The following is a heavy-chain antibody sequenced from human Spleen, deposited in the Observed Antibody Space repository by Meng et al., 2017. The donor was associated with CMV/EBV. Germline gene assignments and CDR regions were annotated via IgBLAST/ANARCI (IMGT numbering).Heavy chain of an antibody. D-gene: IGHD3-3*01. Sequence: GYYWSWIRQPPGKGLEWIGEINHSGSPNYNPSLKSRVTISPDTSKNQFSLKLSSVTAADTAVYYCARGRDTTSYFDFWSGYRNWFDPWGHGTLVTVSS. J-gene: IGHJ5*02. V-gene: IGHV4-34*01. CDR3: ARGRDTTSYFDFWSGYRNWFDP. CDR2: INHSGSP. CDR1: GYY.